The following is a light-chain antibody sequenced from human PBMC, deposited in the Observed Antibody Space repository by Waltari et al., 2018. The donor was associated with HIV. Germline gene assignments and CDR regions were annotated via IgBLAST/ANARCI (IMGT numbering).Light chain of an antibody. CDR2: SAS. J-gene: IGKJ2*01. V-gene: IGKV1-9*01. CDR3: QQLHTYPFT. Sequence: DIQLTQSPSFMSASVGDRVTITCRASQAITSYLAWYQQKLGKAPKLLIYSASTLERGVPSRFSGGGSETESSLTISSLQPEDSATYSCQQLHTYPFTFGQGTKLEIK. CDR1: QAITSY.